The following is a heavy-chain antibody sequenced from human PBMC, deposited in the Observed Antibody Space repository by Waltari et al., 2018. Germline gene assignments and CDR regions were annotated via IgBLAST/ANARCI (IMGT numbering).Heavy chain of an antibody. CDR2: IYYSGST. CDR1: GGSISSYY. J-gene: IGHJ4*02. CDR3: ARLTITAYYFDY. D-gene: IGHD1-20*01. Sequence: QVQLQESGPGLVKPSETLSLTCTVSGGSISSYYWSWIRQPPGKGLEWIGYIYYSGSTNYKPSPKSRVTISVDTSKNQFSRKLSSVTAAETAVYYCARLTITAYYFDYWGQGTLVTVSS. V-gene: IGHV4-59*01.